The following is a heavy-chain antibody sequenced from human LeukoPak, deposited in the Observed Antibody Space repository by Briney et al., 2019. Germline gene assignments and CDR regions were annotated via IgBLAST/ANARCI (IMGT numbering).Heavy chain of an antibody. CDR3: ASSPLAVAGMGEYFDY. CDR2: IYTSGST. CDR1: GGSISSGSYY. D-gene: IGHD6-19*01. Sequence: PSQTLSLTCTVSGGSISSGSYYWSWNRQPAGKGLEWIGRIYTSGSTNYNPSLKSRVTISVDTSNNQFSLKLSPAPAADTAVYYRASSPLAVAGMGEYFDYWGQGTLVTVSS. J-gene: IGHJ4*02. V-gene: IGHV4-61*02.